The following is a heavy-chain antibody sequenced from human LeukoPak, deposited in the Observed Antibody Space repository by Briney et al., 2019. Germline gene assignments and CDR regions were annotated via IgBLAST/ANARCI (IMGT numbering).Heavy chain of an antibody. V-gene: IGHV3-11*04. CDR1: EFSVGSNY. Sequence: PGGSLRLSCAASEFSVGSNYMTWVRQAPGKGLEWLSYISGNGGVIQYADSVKGRFTISRDNAKNLLYLQMDSLRVEDTAIYYCARDPRTVRIWGQGTLVTVSS. CDR2: ISGNGGVI. J-gene: IGHJ4*02. CDR3: ARDPRTVRI. D-gene: IGHD1-1*01.